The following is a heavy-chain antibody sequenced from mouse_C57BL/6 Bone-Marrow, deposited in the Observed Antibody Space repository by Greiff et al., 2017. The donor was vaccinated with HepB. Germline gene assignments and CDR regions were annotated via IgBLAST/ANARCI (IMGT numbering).Heavy chain of an antibody. CDR3: ARLIGSRGDY. CDR2: VHPNSGST. CDR1: SYTFTSYW. J-gene: IGHJ2*01. V-gene: IGHV1-64*01. D-gene: IGHD1-1*01. Sequence: QVQLQQSGAELVKPGASVKLSCKASSYTFTSYWMHWVKQRPGQGLEWIGMVHPNSGSTNYNEKFKSKATLTVDKSSSTAYMQLSSLTSEDSAVYYCARLIGSRGDYWGQGTTLTVSS.